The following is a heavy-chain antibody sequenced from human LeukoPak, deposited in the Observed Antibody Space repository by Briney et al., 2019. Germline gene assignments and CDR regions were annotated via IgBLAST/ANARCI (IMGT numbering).Heavy chain of an antibody. D-gene: IGHD2-15*01. CDR1: GGSMTNYY. CDR2: VYYTGNT. J-gene: IGHJ6*03. Sequence: PSETLSLTCTVSGGSMTNYYWSWIRQPPGKGLEWIGYVYYTGNTRYDPSLTSRVIISVDTSRNQFSLRLYSVTAADTAVYYCARLLPNTLPGLPYNYHYLDVWGKRTTVTVSS. V-gene: IGHV4-59*01. CDR3: ARLLPNTLPGLPYNYHYLDV.